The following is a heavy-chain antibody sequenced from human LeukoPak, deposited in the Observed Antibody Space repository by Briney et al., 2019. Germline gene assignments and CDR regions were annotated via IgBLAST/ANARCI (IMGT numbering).Heavy chain of an antibody. CDR1: GFTFSSYG. D-gene: IGHD6-13*01. J-gene: IGHJ4*02. CDR2: IRYDGSNK. CDR3: AKRGSSSWGLVDY. Sequence: PGGSLRLSCAASGFTFSSYGMHWVRQAPGKGLEWVAFIRYDGSNKYYADSVKGRFTISRDNSKNTLYLQMNSLRAEDTAVYYCAKRGSSSWGLVDYWGQGTLVTVSS. V-gene: IGHV3-30*02.